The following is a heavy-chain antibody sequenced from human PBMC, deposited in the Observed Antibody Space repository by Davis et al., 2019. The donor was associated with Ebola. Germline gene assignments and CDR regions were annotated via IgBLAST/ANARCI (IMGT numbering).Heavy chain of an antibody. CDR1: GFPFSDYW. CDR2: IYDHST. Sequence: GESLKISCATSGFPFSDYWMNWVRRAPGKGLEWVSVIYDHSTAYADSVRGRFIISRDKSNNTLYLEMNSLRVDDTAVYYCATTQWLREFDNWGQGTLVTVSS. J-gene: IGHJ4*02. V-gene: IGHV3-53*05. CDR3: ATTQWLREFDN. D-gene: IGHD6-19*01.